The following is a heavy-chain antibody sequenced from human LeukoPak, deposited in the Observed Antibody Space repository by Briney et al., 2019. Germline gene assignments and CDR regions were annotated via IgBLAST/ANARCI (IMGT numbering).Heavy chain of an antibody. V-gene: IGHV3-23*01. CDR2: ISGNGDTT. J-gene: IGHJ3*01. CDR3: AKDYRGSGYFFDV. CDR1: GFTFSNYA. D-gene: IGHD3-3*01. Sequence: GGSLRLSCAVSGFTFSNYAMSWVRQAPGKGLEWVSVISGNGDTTYYADSVKGRFTISRENSKNTLYLQMNSLRAEDTAIYSCAKDYRGSGYFFDVWGQGTMVAVSS.